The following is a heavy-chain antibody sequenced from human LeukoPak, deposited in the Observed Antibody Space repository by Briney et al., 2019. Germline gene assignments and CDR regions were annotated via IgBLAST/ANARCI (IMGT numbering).Heavy chain of an antibody. CDR3: AKVRTGTTHYYYYMDV. CDR2: IRDSGGST. CDR1: GFTFSSYA. Sequence: GGSLRLSCAASGFTFSSYAMSWVRQAPGKGLEWVSAIRDSGGSTYYADSVKGRFTISRDNSKNTPYLQMNSLRAEDTAVYYCAKVRTGTTHYYYYMDVWGKGTTVTVSS. V-gene: IGHV3-23*01. J-gene: IGHJ6*03. D-gene: IGHD1-1*01.